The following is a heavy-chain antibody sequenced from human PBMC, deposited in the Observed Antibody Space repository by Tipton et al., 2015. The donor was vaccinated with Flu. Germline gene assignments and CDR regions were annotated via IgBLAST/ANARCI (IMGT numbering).Heavy chain of an antibody. CDR3: ARDVIVVDYYYYYGMDV. J-gene: IGHJ6*02. D-gene: IGHD3-22*01. V-gene: IGHV4-39*07. Sequence: TLSLTCTVSGGSISSSSYYWGWIRQPPGKGREWIGSIYYSGSTYYNPSLKSRVTISVDTSKNQFSLKLSSVTAADTAVYYCARDVIVVDYYYYYGMDVWGQGTTVTVSS. CDR1: GGSISSSSYY. CDR2: IYYSGST.